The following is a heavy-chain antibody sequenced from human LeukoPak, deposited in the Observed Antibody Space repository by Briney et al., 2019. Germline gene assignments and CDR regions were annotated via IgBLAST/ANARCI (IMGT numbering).Heavy chain of an antibody. Sequence: SETLSLTCTVSGGSISSGGYYWSWIRQHPGKGLAWIGYIYYSGSTYYNPSLKSRVTISADTSKNQFSLKLSSVTAADTAVYYCAISSRQGYSVGTLDYWGQGTLVTVSS. CDR2: IYYSGST. J-gene: IGHJ4*02. V-gene: IGHV4-31*03. CDR3: AISSRQGYSVGTLDY. D-gene: IGHD5-18*01. CDR1: GGSISSGGYY.